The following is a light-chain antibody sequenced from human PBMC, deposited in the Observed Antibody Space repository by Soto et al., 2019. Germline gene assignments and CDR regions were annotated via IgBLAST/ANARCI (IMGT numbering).Light chain of an antibody. CDR1: QSVSSTF. CDR3: QQHDSSPVS. Sequence: EIVLTQSPGTLSLSPGERATLSCRATQSVSSTFLAWYQQKPGQPPRLLIYGASSRATGIPDRFSGSGSGTDFTLTISRLEPEDFAVYYCQQHDSSPVSFGQGTKVEIK. CDR2: GAS. J-gene: IGKJ1*01. V-gene: IGKV3-20*01.